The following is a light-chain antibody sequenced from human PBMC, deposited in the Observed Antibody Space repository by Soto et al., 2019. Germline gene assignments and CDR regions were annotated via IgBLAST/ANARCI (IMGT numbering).Light chain of an antibody. CDR3: QKYNSAHLT. J-gene: IGKJ4*01. CDR2: AAS. Sequence: DIPMTQSPSSLSASVGDRATITCRASQSISNYIAWYQQKPGKVPKLLIYAASTLQSGVPSRFSGSGSGTDFTLTISSLQPEDVATYYGQKYNSAHLTFGGGTKVEIK. V-gene: IGKV1-27*01. CDR1: QSISNY.